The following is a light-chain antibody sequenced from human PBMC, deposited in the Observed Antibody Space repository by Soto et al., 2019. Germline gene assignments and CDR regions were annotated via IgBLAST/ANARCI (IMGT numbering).Light chain of an antibody. V-gene: IGKV3-20*01. CDR1: QTGNNNY. CDR3: QQYGYSQWT. J-gene: IGKJ1*01. Sequence: IVLTQSPGTLSLSPGERATLSCRASQTGNNNYLAWYQHKSGQAPRLLIYGVYTRASGIPDRFSGSGSGTEFTLPITRLEPEASAVYLCQQYGYSQWTFGQGTKVDI. CDR2: GVY.